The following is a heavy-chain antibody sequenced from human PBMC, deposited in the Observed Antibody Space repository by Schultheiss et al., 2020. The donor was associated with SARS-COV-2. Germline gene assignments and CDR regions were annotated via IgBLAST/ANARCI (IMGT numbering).Heavy chain of an antibody. CDR1: EYSFTNNW. V-gene: IGHV5-51*01. Sequence: GESLKISCKGSEYSFTNNWIGWVRQMPGKGLEWMGIIYPGDSDTKYSPSFQGQVIISADKSISTAYLQWSSLKASDTAMYYCARHGHHYYDSSSMWYFDYWGQGTLVTVSS. J-gene: IGHJ4*02. CDR2: IYPGDSDT. D-gene: IGHD3-22*01. CDR3: ARHGHHYYDSSSMWYFDY.